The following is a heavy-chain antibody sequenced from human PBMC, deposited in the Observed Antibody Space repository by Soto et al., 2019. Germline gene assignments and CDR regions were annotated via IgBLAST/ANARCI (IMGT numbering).Heavy chain of an antibody. CDR2: ISSRDGRT. D-gene: IGHD2-21*01. Sequence: EVQLLESGGGLVQPGGSLRLSCAASGFTFSSYGMSWVRQAPGKGLEWVSSISSRDGRTYYADSVKCRFTISRDNSKNTMYLQMNTLKADDTAVYYCARFASCGGDCEYDYWGQGTLVTVSS. CDR3: ARFASCGGDCEYDY. CDR1: GFTFSSYG. V-gene: IGHV3-23*01. J-gene: IGHJ4*02.